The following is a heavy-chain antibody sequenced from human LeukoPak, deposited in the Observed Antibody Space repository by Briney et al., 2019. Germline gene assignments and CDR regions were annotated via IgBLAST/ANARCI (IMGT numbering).Heavy chain of an antibody. CDR3: ARSARLMKGVVEVTALDD. CDR1: GFTFRSYE. J-gene: IGHJ4*02. CDR2: LS. Sequence: PRGSLRLSCEDSGFTFRSYEMNWVRQAPGKGLEWIAYLSMKGRFTIARDNAKNSVYLEMNSLRADDTAVYYCARSARLMKGVVEVTALDDWGQGTLVTVSS. D-gene: IGHD3-3*01. V-gene: IGHV3-48*03.